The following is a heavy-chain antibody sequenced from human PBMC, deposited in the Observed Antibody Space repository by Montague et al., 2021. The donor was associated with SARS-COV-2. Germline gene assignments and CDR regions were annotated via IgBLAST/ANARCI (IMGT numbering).Heavy chain of an antibody. CDR1: GFTFRNYD. V-gene: IGHV3-30-3*01. J-gene: IGHJ5*02. D-gene: IGHD5-12*01. CDR3: ARDSFGDSDGYEGWFDP. CDR2: ISDDGSKK. Sequence: SLRLSCAGSGFTFRNYDMHWVRQAPGKGLEWLADISDDGSKKNYADSVKGRFTISRDNSKNTLSLQMISLRLEDTALYYCARDSFGDSDGYEGWFDPWGQGTLVTVSS.